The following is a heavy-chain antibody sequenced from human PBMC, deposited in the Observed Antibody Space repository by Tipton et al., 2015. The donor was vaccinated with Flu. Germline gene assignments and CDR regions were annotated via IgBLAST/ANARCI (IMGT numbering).Heavy chain of an antibody. CDR2: INPNSGGT. CDR3: ARAMIVVAPLDY. CDR1: GYTFTGYY. J-gene: IGHJ4*02. V-gene: IGHV1-2*06. D-gene: IGHD3-22*01. Sequence: QVQLVQSGPEVKKPGASVKVSCKASGYTFTGYYMHWVRQAPGQGLEWMGRINPNSGGTNYAQKFQGRVTMTRDTSISTAYMELSRLRSDDTAVYYRARAMIVVAPLDYWGRGTLVTVSS.